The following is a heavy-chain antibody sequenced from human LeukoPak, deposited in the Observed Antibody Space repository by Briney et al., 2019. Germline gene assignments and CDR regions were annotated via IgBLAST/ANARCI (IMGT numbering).Heavy chain of an antibody. CDR2: ISGSGGST. D-gene: IGHD6-13*01. Sequence: GGSLRLSCAASGFTSSSYAMSWVRQAPEKGLEWVSAISGSGGSTYYADSVKGRFTISRDNSKNTLYLQMNSLRAEDTAVYYCAKDRSAIAAAGRAGPDFDYWGQGTLVTVSS. J-gene: IGHJ4*02. CDR3: AKDRSAIAAAGRAGPDFDY. CDR1: GFTSSSYA. V-gene: IGHV3-23*01.